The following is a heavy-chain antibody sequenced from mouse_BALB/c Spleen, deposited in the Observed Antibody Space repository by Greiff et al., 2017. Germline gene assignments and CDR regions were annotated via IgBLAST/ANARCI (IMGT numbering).Heavy chain of an antibody. V-gene: IGHV1-15*01. J-gene: IGHJ1*01. Sequence: VQLQQSGAELVRPGASVTLSCKASGYTFTDYEMHWVMQTPVHGLEWIGAIDPETGGTAYNQKFKGKATLTADKSSSTAYMELRSLTSEDSAVYYCTRRGTSTMITTCDVWGAGTTVTVSS. CDR2: IDPETGGT. CDR1: GYTFTDYE. D-gene: IGHD2-4*01. CDR3: TRRGTSTMITTCDV.